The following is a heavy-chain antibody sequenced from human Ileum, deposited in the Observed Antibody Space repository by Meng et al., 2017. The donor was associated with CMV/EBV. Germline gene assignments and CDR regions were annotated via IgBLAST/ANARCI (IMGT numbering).Heavy chain of an antibody. V-gene: IGHV4-30-4*08. CDR2: IFFSGNT. CDR1: GASISSGDYY. CDR3: ARFRIAALGNLFDP. Sequence: QVQPQESGPGLGKPSQTLSLSCTVSGASISSGDYYWSWIRQPPGKGLEWIGYIFFSGNTYYNPSLNNRVIISIDTPRNQFSLKVDSVTAADTAVYYCARFRIAALGNLFDPWGHGTLVTVSS. D-gene: IGHD6-13*01. J-gene: IGHJ5*02.